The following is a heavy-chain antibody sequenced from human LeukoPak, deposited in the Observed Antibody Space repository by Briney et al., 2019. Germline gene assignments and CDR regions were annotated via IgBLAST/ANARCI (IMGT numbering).Heavy chain of an antibody. CDR1: GGSISSHY. V-gene: IGHV4-59*11. Sequence: SETLSLTCTVSGGSISSHYWSWIRQPPGKGLEWIGYIYYSGSTYYNPSLKSRVTISVDTSKNQFSLKLGSVTAADTAVYYCARLRGGRGYYFDYWGQGTLVTVSS. J-gene: IGHJ4*02. D-gene: IGHD3-16*01. CDR3: ARLRGGRGYYFDY. CDR2: IYYSGST.